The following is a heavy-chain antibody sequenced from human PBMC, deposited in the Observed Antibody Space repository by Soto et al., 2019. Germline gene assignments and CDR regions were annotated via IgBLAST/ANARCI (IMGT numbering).Heavy chain of an antibody. CDR2: INHSGSI. CDR1: GGSFSGYY. Sequence: SETLSLTCAVYGGSFSGYYWSWIRQPPGKGLEWIGEINHSGSINYNPSLKSRVTISVDTSKNQFSLKLSSVTAADTVVYYCARGYYGSGSYYYYMDVWGKGTTVTVSS. CDR3: ARGYYGSGSYYYYMDV. V-gene: IGHV4-34*01. J-gene: IGHJ6*03. D-gene: IGHD3-10*01.